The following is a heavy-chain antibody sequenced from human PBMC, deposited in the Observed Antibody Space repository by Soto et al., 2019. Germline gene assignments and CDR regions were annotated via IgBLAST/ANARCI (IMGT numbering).Heavy chain of an antibody. CDR3: ARMVVVTTPDYFDY. Sequence: QVTLKESGPVLVKPTEPLTLTCTVSGFSLSNARMGVSWIRQPPGKALEWLAHIFSNDEKSYSTSLKSRLTISKDTSKSQVVLTMTNMDPVDTATYYCARMVVVTTPDYFDYWGQGTLVTVSS. D-gene: IGHD3-22*01. V-gene: IGHV2-26*01. CDR2: IFSNDEK. CDR1: GFSLSNARMG. J-gene: IGHJ4*02.